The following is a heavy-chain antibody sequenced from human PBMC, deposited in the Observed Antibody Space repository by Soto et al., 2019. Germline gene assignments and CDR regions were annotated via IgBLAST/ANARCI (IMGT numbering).Heavy chain of an antibody. CDR3: ARVQNRYCSGGSCLSYYYYMDV. V-gene: IGHV3-7*01. Sequence: GGSLRLSCAASGFTFSSYWMSWVRQAPGKGLEWVANIKQDGSEKYYVDSVKGRFTISRDNAKNSLYLQMNSLRAEDTAVYYCARVQNRYCSGGSCLSYYYYMDVWGKGTTVTVSS. CDR1: GFTFSSYW. J-gene: IGHJ6*03. D-gene: IGHD2-15*01. CDR2: IKQDGSEK.